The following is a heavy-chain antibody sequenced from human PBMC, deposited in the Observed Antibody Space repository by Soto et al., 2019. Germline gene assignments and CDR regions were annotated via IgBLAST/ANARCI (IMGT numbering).Heavy chain of an antibody. CDR1: GFTFSSYG. D-gene: IGHD2-15*01. J-gene: IGHJ3*02. V-gene: IGHV3-33*08. Sequence: PGGSLRLSIASSGFTFSSYGMHWVRQAPGKGLEWVALIWFDGSDKYYTESVKGRFTISRDNSKSTLYLQMNSLRAEDTAVYYCARLYCSASSCYSVGAFDIRGQGTMVTVSS. CDR3: ARLYCSASSCYSVGAFDI. CDR2: IWFDGSDK.